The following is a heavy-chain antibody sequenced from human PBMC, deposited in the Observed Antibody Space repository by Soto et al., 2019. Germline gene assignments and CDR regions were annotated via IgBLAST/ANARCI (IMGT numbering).Heavy chain of an antibody. CDR1: GFTFSSYG. CDR3: AKAAGYYYVIGGY. V-gene: IGHV3-30*18. J-gene: IGHJ4*02. D-gene: IGHD3-22*01. Sequence: QVQLVESGGGVVQPGRSLRLSCAASGFTFSSYGMHWVRQAPGKGLEWVAVISYDGSNKYYADSVKGRFTISRDNSKNTVYLQMNSLRAEDTAVYYCAKAAGYYYVIGGYWGQGTLVTGSS. CDR2: ISYDGSNK.